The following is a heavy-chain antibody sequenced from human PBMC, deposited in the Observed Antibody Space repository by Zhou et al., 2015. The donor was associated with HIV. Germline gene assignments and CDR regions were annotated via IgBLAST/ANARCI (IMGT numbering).Heavy chain of an antibody. CDR2: ITPMFDIH. V-gene: IGHV1-69*17. CDR3: ARSSVNHDDAFDL. Sequence: QVQLVQSGAEVKKPGSSVKVSCRAFGGTFSSYGISWVRQAPGQGPEWMGGITPMFDIHKYAQKFRARLTISVDKITDTAYMELSSLTSEDTAIYFCARSSVNHDDAFDLWGQGTNLIVSS. CDR1: GGTFSSYG. D-gene: IGHD1-14*01. J-gene: IGHJ3*01.